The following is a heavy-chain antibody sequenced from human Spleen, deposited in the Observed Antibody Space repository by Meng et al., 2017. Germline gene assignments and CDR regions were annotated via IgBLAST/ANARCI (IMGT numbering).Heavy chain of an antibody. CDR1: GGSCSDYY. CDR2: INHSGST. CDR3: ARGPTTMAHDFDY. J-gene: IGHJ4*02. Sequence: HGQLQQWGAGLLKPSEALSLTCAVYGGSCSDYYWSWIRQPPGKGLEWIGEINHSGSTNYNPSLESRATISVDTSQNNLSLKLSSVTAADSAVYYCARGPTTMAHDFDYWGQGTLVTVSS. V-gene: IGHV4-34*01. D-gene: IGHD4-11*01.